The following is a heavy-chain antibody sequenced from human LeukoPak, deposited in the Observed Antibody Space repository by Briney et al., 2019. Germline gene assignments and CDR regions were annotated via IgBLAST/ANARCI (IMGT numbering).Heavy chain of an antibody. CDR1: GYTFTSYA. CDR2: INAGNGNT. Sequence: GASVKISCKASGYTFTSYAMHWVRHAPGQRRVCRGWINAGNGNTKYSQEFPRRVTITRDTSASTAYMELGSLRSEEMAVYYCAREAKEGFFDYWGQGTLVTVSS. V-gene: IGHV1-3*03. J-gene: IGHJ4*02. CDR3: AREAKEGFFDY.